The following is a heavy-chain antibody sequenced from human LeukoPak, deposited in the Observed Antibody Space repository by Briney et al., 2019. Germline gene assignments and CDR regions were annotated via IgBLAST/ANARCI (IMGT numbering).Heavy chain of an antibody. CDR2: IKQDGSVE. J-gene: IGHJ5*02. CDR1: GFTYTNYW. D-gene: IGHD3-10*01. CDR3: ARWADDSGIYYIAS. V-gene: IGHV3-7*01. Sequence: PGGSLRLSCAASGFTYTNYWMAWVRQAPGKGLQWVASIKQDGSVEYYVDSVKGRFTISRDNAKNSHYLQMNSLRVEDMAVHYCARWADDSGIYYIASWGQGTLVTVSS.